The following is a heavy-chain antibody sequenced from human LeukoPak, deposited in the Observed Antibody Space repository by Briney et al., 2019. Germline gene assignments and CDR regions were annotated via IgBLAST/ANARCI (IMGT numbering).Heavy chain of an antibody. V-gene: IGHV4-59*08. J-gene: IGHJ4*02. D-gene: IGHD3-22*01. Sequence: SETLSLTCSVSGDSISSYYWSWIRQPPGKGLEWIGYIYYSGSTNYNPSLKSRVTISVDTSKNQFSLKLSSVTAADTAVYYCARTEITMIVDWGQGTLVTVSS. CDR3: ARTEITMIVD. CDR2: IYYSGST. CDR1: GDSISSYY.